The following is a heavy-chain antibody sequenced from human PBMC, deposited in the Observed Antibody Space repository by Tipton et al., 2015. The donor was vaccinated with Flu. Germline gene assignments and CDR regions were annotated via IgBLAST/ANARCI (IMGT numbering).Heavy chain of an antibody. V-gene: IGHV5-51*03. CDR1: GYSFTSYW. D-gene: IGHD6-13*01. J-gene: IGHJ5*02. CDR2: IYPGDSDT. CDR3: ARWDSSSWNPRENWFDP. Sequence: QLVQSGAEVKKPGESLKISCKGSGYSFTSYWIGWVRQMPGKGLEWMGIIYPGDSDTRYSPSFQGQVTISADKSISTAYLQWSSLKASDTAMYYRARWDSSSWNPRENWFDPWGQGTLVTVSS.